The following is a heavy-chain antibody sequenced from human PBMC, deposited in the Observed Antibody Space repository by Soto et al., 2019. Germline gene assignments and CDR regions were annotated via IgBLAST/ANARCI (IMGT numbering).Heavy chain of an antibody. D-gene: IGHD3-16*01. CDR2: ISNGGSFI. Sequence: QVQLVESGGGLVKPGGSLRLSCAASGFTFSDYYMSWIRQAPGKGLEYISYISNGGSFINYADSVKGRFTISRDTAKTSLYLQMNSLRAEDTALYYCARHRYYEGSVPGYGMDVWGQGTTVTVSS. CDR3: ARHRYYEGSVPGYGMDV. CDR1: GFTFSDYY. V-gene: IGHV3-11*01. J-gene: IGHJ6*02.